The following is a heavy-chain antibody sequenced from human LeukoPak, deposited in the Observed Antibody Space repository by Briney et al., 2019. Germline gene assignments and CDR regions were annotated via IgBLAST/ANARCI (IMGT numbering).Heavy chain of an antibody. CDR1: GFTFSSYG. J-gene: IGHJ4*02. CDR3: ARDLKQQLVPPGY. V-gene: IGHV3-30*02. CDR2: IRYDGSNK. D-gene: IGHD6-13*01. Sequence: GGSLRLSCAASGFTFSSYGMHWVRQAPGKGLEWVAFIRYDGSNKYYADSVKGRFTISRDNSKNTLYLQMNSLRAEDTAVYYCARDLKQQLVPPGYWGQGTLVTVSS.